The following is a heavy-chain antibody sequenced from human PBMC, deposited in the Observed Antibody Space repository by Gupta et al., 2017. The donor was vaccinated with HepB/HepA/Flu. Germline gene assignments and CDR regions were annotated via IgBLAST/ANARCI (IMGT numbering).Heavy chain of an antibody. CDR1: GFTVSRNY. CDR3: AREVTASGGYWRQWDLDL. J-gene: IGHJ2*01. V-gene: IGHV3-66*01. Sequence: EVQLVDSGGGLVQPGGSLRLSCVASGFTVSRNYMTWVRQAPGKGREWVSIIYTDGRTDDADAVKGRLNIYKDNAKNKVVLQMDRRRVDDKDVYYCAREVTASGGYWRQWDLDLWGPGPLGTGXS. D-gene: IGHD3-22*01. CDR2: IYTDGRT.